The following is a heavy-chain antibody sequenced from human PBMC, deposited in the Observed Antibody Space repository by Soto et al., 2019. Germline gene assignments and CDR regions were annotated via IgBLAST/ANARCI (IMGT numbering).Heavy chain of an antibody. Sequence: GGSLRLSCAASGFTFSSYSMNWVRQAPGKGLKWVSYISSSSSTIYYADSVKGRFTISRDNAKNSLYLQMNSLRAEDTAVYYCARNYDFWSGYYHFDYWGQGTLVTVSS. CDR3: ARNYDFWSGYYHFDY. D-gene: IGHD3-3*01. CDR2: ISSSSSTI. J-gene: IGHJ4*02. CDR1: GFTFSSYS. V-gene: IGHV3-48*01.